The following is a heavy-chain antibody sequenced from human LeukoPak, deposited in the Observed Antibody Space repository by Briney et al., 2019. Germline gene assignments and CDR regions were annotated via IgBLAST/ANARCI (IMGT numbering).Heavy chain of an antibody. D-gene: IGHD5-18*01. CDR1: GGSISSYY. CDR3: ARTTEGGYTYDYFYYYYMDV. J-gene: IGHJ6*03. Sequence: SETLSLTCTVSGGSISSYYWSWIRQPPGKGLEWIGYIYYSGSTNYNPSLKSRVTISVDTSKNHFSLKLSSVTAADTAVYYCARTTEGGYTYDYFYYYYMDVWGKGTTVTISS. CDR2: IYYSGST. V-gene: IGHV4-59*01.